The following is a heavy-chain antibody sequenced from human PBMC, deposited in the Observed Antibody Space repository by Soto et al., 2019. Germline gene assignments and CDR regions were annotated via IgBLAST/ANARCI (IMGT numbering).Heavy chain of an antibody. V-gene: IGHV2-5*02. D-gene: IGHD4-17*01. CDR2: IYWDDDK. Sequence: QITLKESGPTLVKPTQTLTLTCTFSGFSLSTSGVGVGWIRQPPRKALEWLALIYWDDDKRYSPSLKSRLTITKDTSKNQVVLTMTNMDPVDTATYYCAHRGPMTTVTHFDYWGQGTLVTVSS. J-gene: IGHJ4*02. CDR3: AHRGPMTTVTHFDY. CDR1: GFSLSTSGVG.